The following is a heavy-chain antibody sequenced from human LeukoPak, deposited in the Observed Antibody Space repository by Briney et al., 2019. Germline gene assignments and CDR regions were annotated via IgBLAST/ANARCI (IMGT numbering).Heavy chain of an antibody. CDR1: GGSICNSY. J-gene: IGHJ5*02. Sequence: SDTLSLTCAVSGGSICNSYCSWARQPPGKELEFIGYISTGGDINYHPSLRSRATMSINPSNNQLSLTLTSVTTAYTAVYFCVRGPGRGYDNEPWGQGSLVTVSS. V-gene: IGHV4-4*08. CDR2: ISTGGDI. D-gene: IGHD3-9*01. CDR3: VRGPGRGYDNEP.